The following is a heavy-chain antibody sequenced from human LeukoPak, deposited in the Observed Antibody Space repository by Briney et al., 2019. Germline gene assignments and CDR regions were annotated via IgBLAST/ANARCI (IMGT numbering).Heavy chain of an antibody. J-gene: IGHJ3*02. CDR2: INPSGGST. CDR3: AREEVLVGAFDI. CDR1: GYTFTGYY. D-gene: IGHD3-3*02. Sequence: ASVKVSCKASGYTFTGYYMRWVRQAPGQGLEWMGIINPSGGSTSYAQKFQGRVTMTRDTSTSTVYMELSSLRSEDTAVYYCAREEVLVGAFDIWGQGTMVTVSS. V-gene: IGHV1-46*01.